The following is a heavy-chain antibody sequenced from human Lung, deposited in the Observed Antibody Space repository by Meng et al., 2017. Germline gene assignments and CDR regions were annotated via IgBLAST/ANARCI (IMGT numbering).Heavy chain of an antibody. D-gene: IGHD6-19*01. Sequence: ASVKVSCKASGYTFTSYYMHWVRQAHGQGLEWMGIINPSGGSTSYEQKFQGRVTMTRDTSTRTVYMELSSLRSEDTAVYYCARDLAAVAGFDYWGQGTLVTVSS. V-gene: IGHV1-46*01. CDR2: INPSGGST. CDR3: ARDLAAVAGFDY. CDR1: GYTFTSYY. J-gene: IGHJ4*02.